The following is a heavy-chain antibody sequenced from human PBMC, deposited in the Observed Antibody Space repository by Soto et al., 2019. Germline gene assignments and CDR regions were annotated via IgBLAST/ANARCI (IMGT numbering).Heavy chain of an antibody. Sequence: DVRLLESGGGLVQPGGSLRLSCAASGFTFSSYSMIWVRQAPGKGLEWVSTIGTSASTYYGDSVRGRFTISRDNSRNTLYLQMNSLRAEDTAVYYCADLSRYCTSSNCDWGQGTLVTVSS. CDR1: GFTFSSYS. D-gene: IGHD2-2*01. J-gene: IGHJ4*02. V-gene: IGHV3-23*01. CDR2: IGTSAST. CDR3: ADLSRYCTSSNCD.